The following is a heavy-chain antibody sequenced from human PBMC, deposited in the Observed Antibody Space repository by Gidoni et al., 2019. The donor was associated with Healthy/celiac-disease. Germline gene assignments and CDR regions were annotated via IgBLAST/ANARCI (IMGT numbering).Heavy chain of an antibody. CDR1: GFMFSNAW. Sequence: EVQLVESGGGLVKTGGSLRLSCAASGFMFSNAWMNWVRQAPGKGLEWVGLIKSKTDGGTTDYAAPVKGRFTISRDDSKTTLYLQMNSLKTEDTAVYYCTTCTPLRGGGSCYGAFDIWGQGTMVTVSS. CDR3: TTCTPLRGGGSCYGAFDI. J-gene: IGHJ3*02. CDR2: IKSKTDGGTT. D-gene: IGHD2-15*01. V-gene: IGHV3-15*07.